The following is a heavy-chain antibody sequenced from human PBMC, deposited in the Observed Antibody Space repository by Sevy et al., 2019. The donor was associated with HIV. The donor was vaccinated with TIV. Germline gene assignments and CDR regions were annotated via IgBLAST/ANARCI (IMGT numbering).Heavy chain of an antibody. J-gene: IGHJ4*02. Sequence: ASVKVSCETSGYTFSSYDINWVRQAPGQGLEWMGWMNPNNGNTAYAPKFQGRITMTSNTSISTAYIGLGSLGSEDTAVYYCARSLRRIKPVLEGGSYDSWGQGTLLTVSS. CDR3: ARSLRRIKPVLEGGSYDS. V-gene: IGHV1-8*01. CDR2: MNPNNGNT. CDR1: GYTFSSYD. D-gene: IGHD1-26*01.